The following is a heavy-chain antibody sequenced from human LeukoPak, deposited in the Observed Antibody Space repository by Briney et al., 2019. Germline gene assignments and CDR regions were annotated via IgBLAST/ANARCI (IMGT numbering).Heavy chain of an antibody. CDR3: ARWIGDYGDY. D-gene: IGHD2-2*03. V-gene: IGHV4-59*01. CDR2: IYYSGST. J-gene: IGHJ4*02. CDR1: GGSISSYY. Sequence: PSETLSLTCTVSGGSISSYYWSLIRQPPGKGLEWIGYIYYSGSTNYNPSLKSRVTISVDTSKNQFSLKLSSVTAADTAVYYCARWIGDYGDYWGQGTLVTVSS.